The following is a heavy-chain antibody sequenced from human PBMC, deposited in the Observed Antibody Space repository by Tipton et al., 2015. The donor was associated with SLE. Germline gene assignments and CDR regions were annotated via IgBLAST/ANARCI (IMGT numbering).Heavy chain of an antibody. CDR3: ARGNWGSEDY. Sequence: TLSLTCTVSGGSVSSGSYYWSWIRQPPGKGLEWIGYIYYSGSTYYNPSLKSRVTISVDTSKNQFSLKLSSVTAADTAVYYCARGNWGSEDYWGQGTLVTVSS. V-gene: IGHV4-61*01. D-gene: IGHD7-27*01. CDR2: IYYSGST. CDR1: GGSVSSGSYY. J-gene: IGHJ4*02.